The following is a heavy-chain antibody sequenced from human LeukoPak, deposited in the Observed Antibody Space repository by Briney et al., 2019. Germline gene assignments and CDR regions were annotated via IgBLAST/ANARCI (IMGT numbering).Heavy chain of an antibody. D-gene: IGHD2-2*01. CDR1: GYTFTGYY. Sequence: GASVKVSCKASGYTFTGYYMHWVRQAPGQGLEWMGWINPNRGGTNYAQKFQGRVTMTRDTSISTAYMELRSLRSDDTAVYYCARQYPNGYFQHWGQGTLVTVSS. V-gene: IGHV1-2*02. J-gene: IGHJ1*01. CDR2: INPNRGGT. CDR3: ARQYPNGYFQH.